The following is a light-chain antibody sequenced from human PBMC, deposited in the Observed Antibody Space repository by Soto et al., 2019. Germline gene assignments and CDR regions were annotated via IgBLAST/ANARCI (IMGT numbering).Light chain of an antibody. CDR2: AAS. CDR1: QSVSSNY. J-gene: IGKJ2*01. Sequence: EVVLTQSPGTLSLSPGERATLSFSASQSVSSNYLAWYQQKPGQAPRLLIYAASSRATGIPDRFSGSGSGTDFTLTISRLEPEDFAVYYCHQYDNAPQTYGQGTKVDIK. V-gene: IGKV3-20*01. CDR3: HQYDNAPQT.